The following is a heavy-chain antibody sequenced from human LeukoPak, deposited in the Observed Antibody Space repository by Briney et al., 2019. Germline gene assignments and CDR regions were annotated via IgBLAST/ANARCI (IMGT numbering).Heavy chain of an antibody. J-gene: IGHJ6*03. V-gene: IGHV3-30*03. CDR3: AREQYDFWSGSPLYYYYYMDV. D-gene: IGHD3-3*01. CDR1: GFNFNNYG. Sequence: PGGTLRLSCAASGFNFNNYGMSWVRQAPGKGLEWVAVISYDGSNKYYADSVKGRFTISRDNSKNTLYLQMNSLRAEDTAVYYCAREQYDFWSGSPLYYYYYMDVWGKGTTVTVSS. CDR2: ISYDGSNK.